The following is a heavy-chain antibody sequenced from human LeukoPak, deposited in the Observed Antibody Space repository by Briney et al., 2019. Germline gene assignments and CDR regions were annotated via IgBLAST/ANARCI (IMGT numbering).Heavy chain of an antibody. Sequence: KPSETLSLTCTVSGGSLSSYYWSWIRQPPGKGLEWIGYIYYSGSTNYNPSLKSRVTISVDTSKNQFSLKLSSVTAADTAVYYCARDGLDEVGVGYFDYWGQGTLVTVSS. D-gene: IGHD3-16*01. CDR3: ARDGLDEVGVGYFDY. J-gene: IGHJ4*02. CDR2: IYYSGST. CDR1: GGSLSSYY. V-gene: IGHV4-59*01.